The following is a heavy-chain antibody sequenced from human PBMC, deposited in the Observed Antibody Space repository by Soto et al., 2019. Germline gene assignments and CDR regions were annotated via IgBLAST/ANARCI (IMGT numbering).Heavy chain of an antibody. Sequence: QAQLVQSGGEVKKPGASVKVSCKASGYTFTIYGINWVRQAPGQGLEWMGWISPDNGNTNYAQKLLGRVTMTTDTSTSTAYMELRSLRSDDTAVYYCARALGYSGYAGMDVWGQGTTVTVSS. CDR2: ISPDNGNT. J-gene: IGHJ6*02. CDR1: GYTFTIYG. V-gene: IGHV1-18*01. CDR3: ARALGYSGYAGMDV. D-gene: IGHD5-12*01.